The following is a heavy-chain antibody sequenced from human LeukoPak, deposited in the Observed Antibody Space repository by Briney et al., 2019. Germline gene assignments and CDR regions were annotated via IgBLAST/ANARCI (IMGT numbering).Heavy chain of an antibody. V-gene: IGHV1-2*02. J-gene: IGHJ4*02. D-gene: IGHD3-3*01. Sequence: ASVKVSCKPSGYTFTGYYIHWVRQAPGQGLEWMGWINPNSGGTNYAQKFQGRVTMTRDTSISTAYMELSRLRSDDTAVYYCARGLTHYDFWSGYSNYFDYWGQGTLVTVSS. CDR1: GYTFTGYY. CDR3: ARGLTHYDFWSGYSNYFDY. CDR2: INPNSGGT.